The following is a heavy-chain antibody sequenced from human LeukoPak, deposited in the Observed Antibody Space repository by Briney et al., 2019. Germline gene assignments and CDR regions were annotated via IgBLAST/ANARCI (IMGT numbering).Heavy chain of an antibody. Sequence: GGSLRLSCAASGFTFSRYWMHWVRQAPGKGLVWVSRINGDGSNTSYADSVKGGFTISRDDAKNTLYLQMNSLRAEDTAVYYCATGNYYDSRGYYTFGHWGQGTLVTVSS. CDR2: INGDGSNT. CDR1: GFTFSRYW. D-gene: IGHD3-22*01. J-gene: IGHJ1*01. CDR3: ATGNYYDSRGYYTFGH. V-gene: IGHV3-74*01.